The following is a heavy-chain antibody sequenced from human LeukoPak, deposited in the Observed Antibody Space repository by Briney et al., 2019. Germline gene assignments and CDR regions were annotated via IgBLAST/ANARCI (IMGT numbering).Heavy chain of an antibody. CDR1: GGTFSSYA. CDR3: ASTYCGGDCYPDLAAFDI. J-gene: IGHJ3*02. Sequence: GASVKVSCKASGGTFSSYAISWVRQAPGQWLEWMGGIIPIFGTANYAQKFQGRVTITADKSTSTAYMELSSLRSEDTAVYYCASTYCGGDCYPDLAAFDIWGQGTMVTVSS. D-gene: IGHD2-21*02. V-gene: IGHV1-69*06. CDR2: IIPIFGTA.